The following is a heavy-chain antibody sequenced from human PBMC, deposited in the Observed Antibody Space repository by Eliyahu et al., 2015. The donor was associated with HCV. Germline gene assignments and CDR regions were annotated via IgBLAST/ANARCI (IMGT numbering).Heavy chain of an antibody. CDR2: ISPSGDTI. V-gene: IGHV3-11*01. CDR1: GFSFXXSY. D-gene: IGHD5-24*01. Sequence: QMYLVESGXGLVKPGGSLRXSCXATGFSFXXSYVSWIREAPGKGLEWIXYISPSGDTIHYXDSVSGRFTISRDNAKNSVFLQMNSLRAEDTAVYYCATRVNFEYWGQGTLVTVSS. J-gene: IGHJ4*02. CDR3: ATRVNFEY.